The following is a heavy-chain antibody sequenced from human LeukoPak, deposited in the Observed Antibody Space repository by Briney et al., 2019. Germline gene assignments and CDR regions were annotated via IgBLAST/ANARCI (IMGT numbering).Heavy chain of an antibody. CDR2: INHSGST. V-gene: IGHV4-34*01. CDR3: ARRPYGSGSYHFDY. Sequence: PGGSLRLSCAASGFTFSNAWMSWVRQPPGKGLEWIGEINHSGSTNYNPSLKSRVTISVDTSKNQFSLKLSSVTAADTAVYYCARRPYGSGSYHFDYWGQGTLVTVSS. D-gene: IGHD3-10*01. J-gene: IGHJ4*02. CDR1: GFTFSNAW.